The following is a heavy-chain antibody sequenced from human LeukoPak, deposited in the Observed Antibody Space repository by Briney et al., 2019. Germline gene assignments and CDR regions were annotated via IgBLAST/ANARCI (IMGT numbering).Heavy chain of an antibody. CDR1: GFTFSSYW. CDR2: IKSKTDGGTT. CDR3: ATDRSGWYDY. V-gene: IGHV3-15*01. D-gene: IGHD6-19*01. J-gene: IGHJ4*02. Sequence: PGGSLRLSCAASGFTFSSYWMSWVRQAPGKGLEWVGRIKSKTDGGTTDYAAPVKGRFTISRDDSKNTLYLQMNSLKTEDTAVYYCATDRSGWYDYWGQGTLVTVSS.